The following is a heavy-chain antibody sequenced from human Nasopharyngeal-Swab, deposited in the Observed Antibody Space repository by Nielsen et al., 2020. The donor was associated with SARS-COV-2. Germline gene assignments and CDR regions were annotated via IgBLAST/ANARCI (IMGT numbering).Heavy chain of an antibody. J-gene: IGHJ5*02. V-gene: IGHV4-34*01. CDR2: INHSGST. Sequence: SETLSLTCAVYGGSFSGYYWSWTRQPPGKGLEWIGEINHSGSTNYNPSLKSRVTISVDTSKNQFSLKLNSVTAADTAVYYCARGRLRYFDWLPRGGYWFDPWGQGTLVTVSS. D-gene: IGHD3-9*01. CDR3: ARGRLRYFDWLPRGGYWFDP. CDR1: GGSFSGYY.